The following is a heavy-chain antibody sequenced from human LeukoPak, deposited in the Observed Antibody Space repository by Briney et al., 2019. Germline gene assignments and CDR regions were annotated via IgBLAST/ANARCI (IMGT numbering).Heavy chain of an antibody. D-gene: IGHD6-19*01. CDR3: ARDYSSGWPNFDY. CDR2: ISGYNGNT. CDR1: GYTFSTYG. J-gene: IGHJ4*02. V-gene: IGHV1-18*01. Sequence: ASVRVSCKTSGYTFSTYGINWVRQAPGQGLEWMGWISGYNGNTNYAQKFRGRVTMTTDTSTSTAYMELRSLRSDDTAVYYCARDYSSGWPNFDYWGQGTLVTVSS.